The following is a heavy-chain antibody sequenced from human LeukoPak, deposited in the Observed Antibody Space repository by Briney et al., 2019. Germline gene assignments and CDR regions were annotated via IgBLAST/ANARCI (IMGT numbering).Heavy chain of an antibody. V-gene: IGHV4-34*01. CDR3: ARHNPSAYCGGDCYYNWFDP. D-gene: IGHD2-21*02. Sequence: SETLSLTCAVCGGSFSGYYWSWIRQPPGKGLEWIGEINHSGSTNYNPSLKSRVTISVDTSKNQFSLKLSSVTAADTAVYYCARHNPSAYCGGDCYYNWFDPWGQGTLVTVSS. CDR2: INHSGST. J-gene: IGHJ5*02. CDR1: GGSFSGYY.